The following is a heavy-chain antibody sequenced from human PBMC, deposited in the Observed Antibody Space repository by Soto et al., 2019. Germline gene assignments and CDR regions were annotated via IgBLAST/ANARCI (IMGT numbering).Heavy chain of an antibody. Sequence: QVQLVESGGSVVQPGRSLRLSCAASGFTFSSYTLHWVRQAPGKGLEWVELISYDGSNKYYADSVKGRFTISRDNSKNTLYLQMNSLRPEDTALFYCARGPYDFWSGYIADAFEVWGQGTMVTVSS. J-gene: IGHJ3*01. CDR3: ARGPYDFWSGYIADAFEV. D-gene: IGHD3-3*01. V-gene: IGHV3-30-3*01. CDR1: GFTFSSYT. CDR2: ISYDGSNK.